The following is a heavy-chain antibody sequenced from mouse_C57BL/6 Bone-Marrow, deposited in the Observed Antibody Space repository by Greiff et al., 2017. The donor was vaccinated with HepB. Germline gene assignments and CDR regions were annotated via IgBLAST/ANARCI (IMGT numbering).Heavy chain of an antibody. CDR3: TEGRYDGYYGGAMDY. Sequence: EVKLEESGGGLVQPGGSMKLSCVASGFTFSNYWMNWVRQSPEKGLEWVAQIRLKSDNYATHYAESVKGRFTISRDDSKSSVYLQMNNLRAEDTGIYYCTEGRYDGYYGGAMDYWGQGTSVTVSS. D-gene: IGHD2-3*01. CDR1: GFTFSNYW. J-gene: IGHJ4*01. CDR2: IRLKSDNYAT. V-gene: IGHV6-3*01.